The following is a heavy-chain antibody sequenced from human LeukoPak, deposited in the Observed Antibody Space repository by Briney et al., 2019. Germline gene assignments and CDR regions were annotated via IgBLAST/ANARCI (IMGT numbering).Heavy chain of an antibody. Sequence: PSETLSLTCTVSGDPISSGGYYWSWIRQPPGKGLEWIGYIYHSGPTYYNPSLKSRVTISVDRHKNQFSLKLSSVTAADTAVYYCARDYCTTTSCSYSDYWGQGILVTVSS. J-gene: IGHJ4*02. V-gene: IGHV4-30-2*01. CDR3: ARDYCTTTSCSYSDY. CDR2: IYHSGPT. D-gene: IGHD2-2*01. CDR1: GDPISSGGYY.